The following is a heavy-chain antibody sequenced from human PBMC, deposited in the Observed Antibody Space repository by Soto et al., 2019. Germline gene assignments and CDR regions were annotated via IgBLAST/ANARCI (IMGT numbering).Heavy chain of an antibody. V-gene: IGHV4-59*01. Sequence: SETLSLTWTVSGGSLSSYYWSWIRQPPGKGLEWIGYIYYSGSTNYNPSLKSRVTISVDTSKDQFSLKLSSVTAADTAVYYCARSDGRYWGQGTLVTVSS. CDR2: IYYSGST. J-gene: IGHJ4*02. CDR3: ARSDGRY. CDR1: GGSLSSYY.